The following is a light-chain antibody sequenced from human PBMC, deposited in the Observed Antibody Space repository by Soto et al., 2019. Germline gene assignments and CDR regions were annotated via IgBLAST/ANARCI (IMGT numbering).Light chain of an antibody. CDR2: GAS. CDR1: QRVSSN. J-gene: IGKJ4*02. V-gene: IGKV3D-15*01. CDR3: QQYNNWPPPLT. Sequence: EIVMTQSPATLSVSPGERATLSCRASQRVSSNLAWYQQKPGQAPRLLIYGASTRATGIPARFSGSGSGTESTLTISSLQSEDFAVYYCQQYNNWPPPLTFGGGTKVEIK.